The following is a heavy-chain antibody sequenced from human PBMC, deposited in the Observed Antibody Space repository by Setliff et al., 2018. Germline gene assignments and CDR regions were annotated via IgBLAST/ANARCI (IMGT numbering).Heavy chain of an antibody. D-gene: IGHD6-6*01. CDR3: ASGTYASSWGDHFDH. Sequence: GASAKISCKTSGYTFTGYYVHWLRQAPGQGLEWMGWINPNSDGTNYAEKFQGRITMTRDTSINTVYMELSRLTSDDTATYFCASGTYASSWGDHFDHWGQGALVTV. V-gene: IGHV1-2*02. CDR1: GYTFTGYY. J-gene: IGHJ4*02. CDR2: INPNSDGT.